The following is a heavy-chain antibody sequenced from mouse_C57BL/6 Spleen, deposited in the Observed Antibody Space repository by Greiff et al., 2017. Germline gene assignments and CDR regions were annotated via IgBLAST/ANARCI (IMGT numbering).Heavy chain of an antibody. CDR2: IDPSDSYT. CDR1: GYTFTSYW. CDR3: AGGAQATWFAY. D-gene: IGHD3-2*02. V-gene: IGHV1-69*01. Sequence: VQLQQPGAELVMPGASVKLSCKASGYTFTSYWMHWVKQRPGQGLEWIGEIDPSDSYTNYNQKFKGKSTLTVDKSSSTAYMQLSSLTSEDSAVYYCAGGAQATWFAYWGQGTLVTVSA. J-gene: IGHJ3*01.